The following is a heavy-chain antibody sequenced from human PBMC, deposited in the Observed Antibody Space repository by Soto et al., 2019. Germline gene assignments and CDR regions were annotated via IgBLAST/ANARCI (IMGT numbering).Heavy chain of an antibody. D-gene: IGHD1-1*01. CDR2: ISGSGTTT. CDR3: ESRVYNYGAPFYNYNISIDV. J-gene: IGHJ6*04. V-gene: IGHV3-48*03. CDR1: GFSFSGYE. Sequence: GGSLRLSCAASGFSFSGYEMNWVRQAPGKGLEWISHISGSGTTTYYADSVRGRFTISRDNAKKSLYLQMDSLRAEDTALYYCESRVYNYGAPFYNYNISIDVWGEGPAVTAPQ.